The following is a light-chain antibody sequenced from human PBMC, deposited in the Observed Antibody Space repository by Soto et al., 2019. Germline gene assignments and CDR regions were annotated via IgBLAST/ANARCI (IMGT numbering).Light chain of an antibody. CDR1: SSDVGGYNY. CDR3: SSYTSSSTRGVV. V-gene: IGLV2-14*01. J-gene: IGLJ2*01. CDR2: DVS. Sequence: QSALTQPASVSGSPGQSITISCTGTSSDVGGYNYVSWYQQHPGKAPKLMIYDVSNRPSGVSKRFSGSKSGNTASLTISGLQAEDEADYYCSSYTSSSTRGVVFGGGTKLTVL.